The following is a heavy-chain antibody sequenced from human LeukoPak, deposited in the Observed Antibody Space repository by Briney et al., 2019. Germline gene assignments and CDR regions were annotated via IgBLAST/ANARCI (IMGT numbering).Heavy chain of an antibody. CDR2: VYAGDSDA. V-gene: IGHV5-51*01. Sequence: GESLKISCKGSGYIFTSYWIGWVRQMPGKGLEWMGIVYAGDSDARYSPSFQGQVTISADKSISTAYLQWSSLKASDTAFYYCARRGLRDSFDYWGQGTLVTVSS. D-gene: IGHD6-25*01. J-gene: IGHJ4*02. CDR3: ARRGLRDSFDY. CDR1: GYIFTSYW.